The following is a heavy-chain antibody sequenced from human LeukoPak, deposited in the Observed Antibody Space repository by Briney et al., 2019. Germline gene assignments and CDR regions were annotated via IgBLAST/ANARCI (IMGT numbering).Heavy chain of an antibody. J-gene: IGHJ3*01. Sequence: GGSLRLSCAASGFIFSNYGMHWVRQAPGKGLEWVAIISYDGSNKYYADSVKGRFTISRDNSKNTLYLQMNSLRAEDTAVYYCATEGGSSAAFAFWGQGTEVTVSS. D-gene: IGHD1-26*01. CDR2: ISYDGSNK. CDR1: GFIFSNYG. CDR3: ATEGGSSAAFAF. V-gene: IGHV3-30*03.